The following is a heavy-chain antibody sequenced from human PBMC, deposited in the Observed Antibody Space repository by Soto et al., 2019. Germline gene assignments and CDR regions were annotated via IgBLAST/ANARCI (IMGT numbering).Heavy chain of an antibody. CDR2: IYYSGST. CDR1: GGSISSGDYY. V-gene: IGHV4-30-4*01. D-gene: IGHD2-8*02. CDR3: ARVRVVEVAFDI. Sequence: SETLSLTCTVSGGSISSGDYYWSWIRQPPGKGLEWIGYIYYSGSTYYNPSLKSRVTISVDTSKNQFSLKLSSVTAADTAVYYCARVRVVEVAFDIWGQGTMVTVSS. J-gene: IGHJ3*02.